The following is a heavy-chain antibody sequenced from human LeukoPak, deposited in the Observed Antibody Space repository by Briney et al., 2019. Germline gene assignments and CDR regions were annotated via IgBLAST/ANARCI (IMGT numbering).Heavy chain of an antibody. D-gene: IGHD3-16*01. Sequence: ASVKVSCKASGYTFTSYDINWARQATGQGLEWMGWMNPNSGNTGYAQKFQGRVTMTRNTSISTAYMELSSLRSEDTAVYYCARGEIYENWFDPWGQGTLVTVSS. J-gene: IGHJ5*02. V-gene: IGHV1-8*01. CDR3: ARGEIYENWFDP. CDR2: MNPNSGNT. CDR1: GYTFTSYD.